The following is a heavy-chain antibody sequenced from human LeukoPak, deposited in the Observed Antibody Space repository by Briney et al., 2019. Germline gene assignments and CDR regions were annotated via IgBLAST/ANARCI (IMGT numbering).Heavy chain of an antibody. V-gene: IGHV3-30*04. Sequence: GGSLRLSCAASGFTFSSYAMHWVRQAPGKGLEWVAVISYDGSNKYYADSVKGRFTISRDNSKNTLYLQMNSLRAEDTAVYYCASSTMIVTNWGQGTLVTVSS. CDR2: ISYDGSNK. D-gene: IGHD3-22*01. J-gene: IGHJ4*02. CDR1: GFTFSSYA. CDR3: ASSTMIVTN.